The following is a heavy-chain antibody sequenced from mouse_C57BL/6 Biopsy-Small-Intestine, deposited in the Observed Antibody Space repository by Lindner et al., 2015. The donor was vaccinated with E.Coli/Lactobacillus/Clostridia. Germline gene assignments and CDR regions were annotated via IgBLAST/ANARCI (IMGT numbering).Heavy chain of an antibody. CDR1: GFTFSDYG. CDR2: ISSGSSTI. J-gene: IGHJ2*01. D-gene: IGHD2-3*01. CDR3: TRGNDGSFDY. V-gene: IGHV5-17*01. Sequence: VQLQESGGGLVKPGGSLKLSCAASGFTFSDYGMHWVRQAPEKGLEWVAYISSGSSTIYYGDPVKGRFTISRDNAKNTLFLQMTSLRSEDTATYYCTRGNDGSFDYWGQGTTLTVSS.